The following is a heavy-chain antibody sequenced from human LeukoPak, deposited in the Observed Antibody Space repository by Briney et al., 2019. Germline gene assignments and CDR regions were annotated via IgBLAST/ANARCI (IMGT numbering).Heavy chain of an antibody. CDR1: GYTFTSYD. V-gene: IGHV1-8*01. CDR2: MNPNSGNT. CDR3: ARGVLGYCSSTSCYLPLGY. J-gene: IGHJ4*02. D-gene: IGHD2-2*01. Sequence: ASVKVSCKASGYTFTSYDINWVRQATGQGLEWMGWMNPNSGNTGYAQKFQGRVTMTRNTSISTAYMELSSLRCEDTAVYYCARGVLGYCSSTSCYLPLGYWGQGTLVTVSS.